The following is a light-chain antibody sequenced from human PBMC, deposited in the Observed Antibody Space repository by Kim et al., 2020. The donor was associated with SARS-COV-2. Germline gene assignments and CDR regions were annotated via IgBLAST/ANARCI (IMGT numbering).Light chain of an antibody. Sequence: EIVLTQSPATLSLSPGERATLSCRASQSVSSYLAWYQQKPGQAPRLLIYDASNSATGIPARFSGSGSGTDFTLTISSLEPEDFAVYYCQQRSNWPPKLTFGGGTKVDIK. CDR1: QSVSSY. V-gene: IGKV3-11*01. CDR3: QQRSNWPPKLT. J-gene: IGKJ4*01. CDR2: DAS.